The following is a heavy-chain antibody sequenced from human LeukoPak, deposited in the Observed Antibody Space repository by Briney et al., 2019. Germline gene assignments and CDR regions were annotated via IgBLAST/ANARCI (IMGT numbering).Heavy chain of an antibody. CDR1: GGSISSGGYY. Sequence: SQTLSLTCTVSGGSISSGGYYWSWIRQPPGKGLEWIGYIYHSGSTYYNPSLKSRVTISVDRSKNQFSLKLSSVTAADTAVYYCARVHYGGNSGYFDYWGQGTLVTVSS. V-gene: IGHV4-30-2*01. J-gene: IGHJ4*02. CDR2: IYHSGST. D-gene: IGHD4-23*01. CDR3: ARVHYGGNSGYFDY.